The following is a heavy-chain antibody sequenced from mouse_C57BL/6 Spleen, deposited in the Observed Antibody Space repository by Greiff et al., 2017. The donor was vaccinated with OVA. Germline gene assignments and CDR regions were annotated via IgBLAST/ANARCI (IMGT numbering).Heavy chain of an antibody. Sequence: QVQLQQSGPELVKPGASVKISCKASGYAFSSSWMNWVKQRPGKGLEWIGRIYPGDGDTNYNGKFKGKATLTADKSSSTAYMQLSSLTSEDSSVYFCARDYCGSSYFDYGGQGTTLTVSS. CDR1: GYAFSSSW. D-gene: IGHD1-1*01. J-gene: IGHJ2*01. CDR2: IYPGDGDT. V-gene: IGHV1-82*01. CDR3: ARDYCGSSYFDY.